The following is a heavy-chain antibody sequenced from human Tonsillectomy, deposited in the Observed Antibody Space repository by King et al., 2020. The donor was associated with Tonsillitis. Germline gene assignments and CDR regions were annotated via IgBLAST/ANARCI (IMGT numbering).Heavy chain of an antibody. CDR1: GFSFTSYW. CDR3: AGHSYYYDSKGHAFDI. J-gene: IGHJ3*02. D-gene: IGHD3-22*01. CDR2: IYPGDSDT. Sequence: QLVQSGAEVKKPGESLKISCKGSGFSFTSYWLGWVRQMPGKGLELMGIIYPGDSDTRYSPSFQGLVTISVDKSSTTAYLQWSSLKASDTAMYYCAGHSYYYDSKGHAFDIWGQGTMVTVSS. V-gene: IGHV5-51*01.